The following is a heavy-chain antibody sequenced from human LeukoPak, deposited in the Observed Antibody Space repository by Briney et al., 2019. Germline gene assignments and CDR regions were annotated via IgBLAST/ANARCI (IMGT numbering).Heavy chain of an antibody. D-gene: IGHD3-22*01. J-gene: IGHJ4*02. CDR2: LNPNSGGT. CDR3: ATAPPNENSASYDY. CDR1: GYTFTGYY. V-gene: IGHV1-2*02. Sequence: ASVKVSCKTSGYTFTGYYMHWVRQAPGQGLEWMGWLNPNSGGTKYAQNFEGRVTMTRDTSISTAYMDLSSLRSEDTAVYYCATAPPNENSASYDYWGQGTLVIVSS.